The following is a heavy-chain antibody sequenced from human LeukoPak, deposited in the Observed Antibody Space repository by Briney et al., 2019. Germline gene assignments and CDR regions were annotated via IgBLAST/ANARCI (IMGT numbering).Heavy chain of an antibody. CDR3: ARGPFTLARGADNWFDP. CDR2: IYTSGST. D-gene: IGHD3-10*01. CDR1: GGSISSYY. Sequence: SETLSLTCTVSGGSISSYYWSWIRQPAGKGLEWIGRIYTSGSTNYNPSLKSRVTMSVDTSKNQFSLKLSSVTAADTAVYYCARGPFTLARGADNWFDPWGQGTLVTVSS. J-gene: IGHJ5*02. V-gene: IGHV4-4*07.